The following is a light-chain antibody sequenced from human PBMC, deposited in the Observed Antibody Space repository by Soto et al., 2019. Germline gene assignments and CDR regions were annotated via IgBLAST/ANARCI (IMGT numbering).Light chain of an antibody. Sequence: DVVMTQTPLSSPVTLGQPASISCRSSQSLVDSAGNTYLSWLQQRPGQPPRLLIYKMSNRFSGVPDRFSGSGAGTDFTLKISRVEPEDVGVYYCMQAAQSPITFGQGTRLEIK. CDR2: KMS. CDR3: MQAAQSPIT. J-gene: IGKJ5*01. V-gene: IGKV2-24*01. CDR1: QSLVDSAGNTY.